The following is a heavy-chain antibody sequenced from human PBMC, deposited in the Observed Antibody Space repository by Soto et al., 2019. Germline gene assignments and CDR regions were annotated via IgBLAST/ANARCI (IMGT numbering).Heavy chain of an antibody. D-gene: IGHD1-26*01. Sequence: GESLKISCKGSGYSFTSYWISWVRQMPGKGLEWMGRIDPSDSYTNYSPSFQGHVTISADKSISTAYLQWSSLKASDTAMYYCARHQWELTPYYGMHVWGQGTTVTVS. CDR1: GYSFTSYW. V-gene: IGHV5-10-1*01. CDR3: ARHQWELTPYYGMHV. CDR2: IDPSDSYT. J-gene: IGHJ6*02.